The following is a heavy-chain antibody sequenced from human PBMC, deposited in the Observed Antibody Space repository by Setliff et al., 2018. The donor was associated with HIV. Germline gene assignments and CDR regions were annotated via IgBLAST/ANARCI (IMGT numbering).Heavy chain of an antibody. CDR1: GGSISTYY. Sequence: SETLSLTCTVSGGSISTYYWSWIRQAPGRGLGWIGYIYYTGRTNYNPSLKSRVTMSLDSSKKQFSLKLSSVTAADTAVYFCARDVGGFTVFAVPRGGFDPWGQGTRVTVSS. J-gene: IGHJ5*02. CDR2: IYYTGRT. CDR3: ARDVGGFTVFAVPRGGFDP. D-gene: IGHD3-3*01. V-gene: IGHV4-59*01.